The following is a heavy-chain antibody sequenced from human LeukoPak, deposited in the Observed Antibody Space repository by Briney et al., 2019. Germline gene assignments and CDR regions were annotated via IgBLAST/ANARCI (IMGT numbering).Heavy chain of an antibody. CDR2: IYSGGST. CDR3: AKAPVTSCRGAYCYPFDS. V-gene: IGHV3-53*01. D-gene: IGHD2-21*01. J-gene: IGHJ4*02. CDR1: GFTVSSNY. Sequence: GGSLRLSCAASGFTVSSNYMSWVRQAPGKGLEWVSVIYSGGSTYYADSVKGRFTISRDNSKNTLYLQMNSLRAEDAAVYFCAKAPVTSCRGAYCYPFDSWGQGTLVTVSS.